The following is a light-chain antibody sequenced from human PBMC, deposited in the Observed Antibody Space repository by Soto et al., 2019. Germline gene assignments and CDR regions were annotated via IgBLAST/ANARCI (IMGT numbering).Light chain of an antibody. J-gene: IGLJ1*01. CDR2: SYD. CDR1: SSNLGDNT. CDR3: AAWDATLDGYV. Sequence: QSVLTQPPSASGTPGQRVTISCSTSSSNLGDNTVNWYQHVPGTAPKLLIYSYDQRPSGVPDRFSGSRSGPSASLAISGLQSEVEADYSCAAWDATLDGYVFGPGTKVTVL. V-gene: IGLV1-44*01.